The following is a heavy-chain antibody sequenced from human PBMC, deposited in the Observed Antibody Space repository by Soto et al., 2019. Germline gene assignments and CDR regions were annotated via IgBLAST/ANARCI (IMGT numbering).Heavy chain of an antibody. V-gene: IGHV1-2*04. CDR2: INPNSGGT. CDR1: GYTFTGYY. J-gene: IGHJ6*02. D-gene: IGHD6-13*01. CDR3: ARETAAGKGYYGMDV. Sequence: ASVKVSCKASGYTFTGYYMHWVRQAPGQGLEWMGWINPNSGGTNYAQKFQGWVTMTRDTSISTAYMELSRLRSDDTAVYYCARETAAGKGYYGMDVWGQGTTVTVSS.